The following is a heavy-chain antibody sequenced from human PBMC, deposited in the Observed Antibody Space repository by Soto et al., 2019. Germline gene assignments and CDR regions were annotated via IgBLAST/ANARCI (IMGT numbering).Heavy chain of an antibody. J-gene: IGHJ5*02. Sequence: SGPTLVNPTQTLTLTCTFSGFSLSTSGMCVSWIRQPPGKALEWLALIDWDDDKYYSTSLKTRLTISKDTSKNQVVLTMTNMDTVDTATYYCARILSPGYYGSGSLGPWFDPWGQGTLVTLSS. CDR3: ARILSPGYYGSGSLGPWFDP. CDR2: IDWDDDK. V-gene: IGHV2-70*01. CDR1: GFSLSTSGMC. D-gene: IGHD3-10*01.